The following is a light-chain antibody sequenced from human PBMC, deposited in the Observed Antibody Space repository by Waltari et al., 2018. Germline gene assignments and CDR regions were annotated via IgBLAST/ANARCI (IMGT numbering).Light chain of an antibody. V-gene: IGKV3-11*01. CDR1: QSVSTY. Sequence: EIVLTQSPATLSLSPGERATLSCRASQSVSTYLAWYQQSPGQPPRLLIYDSSSRATGIPDRFSGSGSETDFTLTISSLEPEDFAVYYCQQRYKWPLTFGGGSKVEI. CDR3: QQRYKWPLT. CDR2: DSS. J-gene: IGKJ4*01.